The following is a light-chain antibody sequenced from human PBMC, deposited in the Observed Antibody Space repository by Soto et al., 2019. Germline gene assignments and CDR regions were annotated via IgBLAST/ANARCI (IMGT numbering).Light chain of an antibody. CDR3: QQRSNWWT. CDR1: QSVSSY. CDR2: DAS. Sequence: EILLTQSPATLSFSPGERDTLSRRASQSVSSYLAWYQQKPGQAPRLLIYDASNRATGIPARFSGSGSGTDFTLTISSLEPEDFAVYYCQQRSNWWTFGQGTKVDIK. J-gene: IGKJ1*01. V-gene: IGKV3-11*01.